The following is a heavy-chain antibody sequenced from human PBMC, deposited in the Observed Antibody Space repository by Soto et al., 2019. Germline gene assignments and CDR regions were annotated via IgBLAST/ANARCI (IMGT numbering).Heavy chain of an antibody. CDR3: ARDTGYCSGGSCYIGDYYYGMDV. CDR2: INSDGSST. V-gene: IGHV3-74*01. CDR1: GFTFSSYW. Sequence: GGSLRLSCAASGFTFSSYWMHWVRQAPGKXLVWVSRINSDGSSTSYADSVKGRFTISRDDAKNTLYLQMNSLRAEDTAVYYCARDTGYCSGGSCYIGDYYYGMDVWGQGTTVTVSS. D-gene: IGHD2-15*01. J-gene: IGHJ6*02.